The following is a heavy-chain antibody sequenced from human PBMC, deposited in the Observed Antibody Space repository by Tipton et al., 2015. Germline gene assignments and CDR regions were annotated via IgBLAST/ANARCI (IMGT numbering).Heavy chain of an antibody. CDR1: GFTFRSYA. Sequence: SLRLSCAASGFTFRSYAMAWVRQAPGKGLEWLSAINTTTYYADSVKGRFAISRDNSKNTLYLQLNSLRPEDTAVYYCAKNIGWRGGYDAFDIWGQGTMITVSS. CDR2: INTTT. CDR3: AKNIGWRGGYDAFDI. D-gene: IGHD2-15*01. V-gene: IGHV3-23*01. J-gene: IGHJ3*02.